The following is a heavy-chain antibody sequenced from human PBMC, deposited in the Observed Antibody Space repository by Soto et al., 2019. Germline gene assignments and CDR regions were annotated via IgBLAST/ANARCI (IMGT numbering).Heavy chain of an antibody. CDR2: IYRDDDK. D-gene: IGHD5-12*01. Sequence: QITLKESGPTLVKPTQTLTLTCTFSEFSLSINELGVDWIRQPPGKALEWLALIYRDDDKRYSPSLMSRLTITKDTPKNQVVLTMTNMDPMDTATYYCARAYSVYDWGSFDYWGQGTLVPVSS. J-gene: IGHJ4*02. CDR1: EFSLSINELG. CDR3: ARAYSVYDWGSFDY. V-gene: IGHV2-5*02.